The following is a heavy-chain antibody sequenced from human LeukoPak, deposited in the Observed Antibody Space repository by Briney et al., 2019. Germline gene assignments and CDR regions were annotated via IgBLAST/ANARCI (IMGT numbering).Heavy chain of an antibody. V-gene: IGHV1-2*06. D-gene: IGHD4/OR15-4a*01. CDR3: ARVNFYGGYFDY. Sequence: VASVKVSCKASGYTFTGYYMHWVRQAPGQGLEWMGRINPNSGGTNYAQKFQGRVTMTRDTSISTAYMELSRLRSDDTAVYYCARVNFYGGYFDYWGQGTLVTVSS. CDR1: GYTFTGYY. J-gene: IGHJ4*02. CDR2: INPNSGGT.